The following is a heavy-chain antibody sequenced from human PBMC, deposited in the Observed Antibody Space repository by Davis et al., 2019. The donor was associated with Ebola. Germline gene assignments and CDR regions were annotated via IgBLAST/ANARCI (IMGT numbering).Heavy chain of an antibody. CDR1: GYSFTSYW. V-gene: IGHV5-51*01. Sequence: GESLKISCKGSGYSFTSYWIGWVRQMPGKGLEWMGIIYPGDSDTRYSPSFQGHVTISADKSISTAYLQWSSLKASDTAIYYCARHGGDYYDSSGLLDFDYWGQGTLVTVSS. J-gene: IGHJ4*02. D-gene: IGHD3-22*01. CDR2: IYPGDSDT. CDR3: ARHGGDYYDSSGLLDFDY.